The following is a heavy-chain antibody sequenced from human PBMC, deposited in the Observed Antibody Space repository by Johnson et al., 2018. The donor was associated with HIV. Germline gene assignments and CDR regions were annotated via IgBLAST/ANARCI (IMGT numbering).Heavy chain of an antibody. CDR1: AFTFSSND. CDR3: AKDLAFAYCGGDCYSGAFDI. J-gene: IGHJ3*02. Sequence: VQLVESGGGLVQPGGSLRLSCGASAFTFSSNDMKWVRQAPGKGLAWVSVIYSGGSTYYADSVKGRFPISRDNSKNTLYLQMNSLRAEDTAVYYCAKDLAFAYCGGDCYSGAFDIWGQGTMVTVSS. V-gene: IGHV3-66*01. D-gene: IGHD2-21*02. CDR2: IYSGGST.